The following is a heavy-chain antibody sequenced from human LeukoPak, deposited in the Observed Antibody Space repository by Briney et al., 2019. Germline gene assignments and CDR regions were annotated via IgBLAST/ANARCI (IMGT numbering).Heavy chain of an antibody. V-gene: IGHV4-39*07. J-gene: IGHJ4*02. CDR2: IYTSGRT. Sequence: SETLSLTCTVSGGSISSSSYYWGWIRQPPGKGLERIGRIYTSGRTYYNPSLKSRVSMSVDTSKNQFSLKLSSVTAADTAVYYCARLSTVTTSFDYWGQGTLVTVSS. CDR1: GGSISSSSYY. CDR3: ARLSTVTTSFDY. D-gene: IGHD4-11*01.